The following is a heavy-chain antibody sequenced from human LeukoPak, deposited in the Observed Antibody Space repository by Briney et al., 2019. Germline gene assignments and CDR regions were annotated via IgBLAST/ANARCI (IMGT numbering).Heavy chain of an antibody. CDR1: GFTFSSYA. CDR2: ISGSGGST. D-gene: IGHD2-2*01. J-gene: IGHJ4*02. V-gene: IGHV3-23*01. CDR3: AKDLSRSTSCRTLDY. Sequence: GGSLRLSCAASGFTFSSYAMSWVRQAPGKGLEWVSAISGSGGSTYYADSVKGRFTISRDNSKNTLYLQMNSLRAEDTAVYYSAKDLSRSTSCRTLDYWGQGTLVTVSS.